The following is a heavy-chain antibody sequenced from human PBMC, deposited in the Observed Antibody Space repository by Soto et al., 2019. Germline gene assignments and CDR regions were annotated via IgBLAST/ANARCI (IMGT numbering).Heavy chain of an antibody. J-gene: IGHJ3*02. CDR2: IIPIFGTA. CDR1: GGTFSSYA. D-gene: IGHD3-22*01. Sequence: QVQLVQSGAEVKKPGSSVKVSCKASGGTFSSYAISWVRQAPGQGLEWMGGIIPIFGTANYAQKFQGRVTITAEESTSTAYMELSSLRSEDTAVYYCARASYYYDSSGYQGAFDIWGQGTMVTVSS. V-gene: IGHV1-69*01. CDR3: ARASYYYDSSGYQGAFDI.